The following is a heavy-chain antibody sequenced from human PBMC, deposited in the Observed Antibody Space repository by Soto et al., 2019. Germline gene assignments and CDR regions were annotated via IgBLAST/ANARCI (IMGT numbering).Heavy chain of an antibody. J-gene: IGHJ4*02. CDR1: GFIFRDYL. V-gene: IGHV3-30*03. CDR3: ARVATRLQSMEVLEY. Sequence: QVQLVESGGGVVQPGTSLRLSCKASGFIFRDYLIHWFRQAPGKGLEWLAVLSFDGTAEYYADSTRGRFTISRDIPNSTTYLVINNVRREDTAMYYCARVATRLQSMEVLEYWGQGTLVTVPS. CDR2: LSFDGTAE. D-gene: IGHD2-21*02.